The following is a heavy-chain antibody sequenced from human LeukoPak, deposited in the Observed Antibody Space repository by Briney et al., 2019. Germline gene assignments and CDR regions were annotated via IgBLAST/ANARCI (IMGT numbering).Heavy chain of an antibody. CDR2: ISGSGNKT. V-gene: IGHV3-23*01. Sequence: SGGSLRHSRAAPGFTFSHFAMSWIHQPPGKGLHWVSTISGSGNKTYDADSVKGRFTISRDNSKNTLYLQMTGLRAEDTAVYYCAKLKRVGIAPFDDWGQGTLVTVSS. CDR1: GFTFSHFA. J-gene: IGHJ4*02. D-gene: IGHD3-10*01. CDR3: AKLKRVGIAPFDD.